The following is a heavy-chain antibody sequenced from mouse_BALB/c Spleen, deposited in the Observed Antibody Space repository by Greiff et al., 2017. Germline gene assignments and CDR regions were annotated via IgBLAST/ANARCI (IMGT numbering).Heavy chain of an antibody. CDR2: IDPANGNT. V-gene: IGHV14-3*02. CDR1: GFNIKDTY. Sequence: EVQLHQSGAELVKPGASVKLSCTASGFNIKDTYMHWVKQRPEQGLEWIGRIDPANGNTKYDPKFQGKATITADTSSNTAYLQLSSLTSEDTAVYYCARKPSYRYEAMDYWGQGTSVTVSS. J-gene: IGHJ4*01. D-gene: IGHD2-14*01. CDR3: ARKPSYRYEAMDY.